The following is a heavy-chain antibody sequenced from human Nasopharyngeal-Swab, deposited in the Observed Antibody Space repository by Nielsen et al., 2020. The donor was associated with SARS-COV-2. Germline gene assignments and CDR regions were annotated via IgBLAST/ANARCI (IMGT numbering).Heavy chain of an antibody. CDR2: VYSNGSP. CDR1: GGSISSYY. D-gene: IGHD2-21*01. V-gene: IGHV4-4*07. J-gene: IGHJ5*01. Sequence: SETLSLTCPVSGGSISSYYWSWIRQPAGKRLEWIGRVYSNGSPNYNPSLKSRVTMSADTSKNQFSLKLTSVTAADTAVYYCARGPITLRWWFDPWGQGTLVTVSS. CDR3: ARGPITLRWWFDP.